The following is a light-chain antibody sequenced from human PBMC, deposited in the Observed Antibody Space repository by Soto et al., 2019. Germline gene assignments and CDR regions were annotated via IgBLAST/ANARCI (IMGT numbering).Light chain of an antibody. V-gene: IGLV1-47*01. J-gene: IGLJ2*01. CDR1: SSNIGSNY. CDR2: RNN. CDR3: AAWDDSLSGPV. Sequence: QSVLTQPPSASGTPGQRVTIFFSGSSSNIGSNYVYWYQQLPGTAPKLLIYRNNQRPSGVPDRFSGSKSGTSASLAISGLRSEDEADYYCAAWDDSLSGPVFGGGTKLTVL.